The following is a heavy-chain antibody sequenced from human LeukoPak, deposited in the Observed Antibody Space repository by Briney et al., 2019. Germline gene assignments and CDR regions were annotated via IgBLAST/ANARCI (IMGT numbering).Heavy chain of an antibody. D-gene: IGHD6-13*01. CDR1: GFTFSSYT. J-gene: IGHJ6*02. V-gene: IGHV3-30-3*01. Sequence: GGSLRLSCAASGFTFSSYTMNWVRQAPGKGLKWVAVISYDGSNKYYADSVKGRFTISRDNSKNTLYLQMNSLRVEDTAVYYCARGVQQLVLTPPRVGYGMDVWGQGTTVTVSS. CDR3: ARGVQQLVLTPPRVGYGMDV. CDR2: ISYDGSNK.